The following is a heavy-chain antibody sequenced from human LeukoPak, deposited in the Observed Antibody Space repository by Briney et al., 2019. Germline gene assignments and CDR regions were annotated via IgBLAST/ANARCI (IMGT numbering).Heavy chain of an antibody. CDR1: GFTFSSYA. Sequence: PGRSLRHSCAASGFTFSSYAMHWVRQAPGKGLEWVAVISYDGSNKYYADSVKGRFTISRDNSKNTLYLQMNSLRAEDTAVYYCARVGSSSWYRDDAFDIWGQGTMVTVS. D-gene: IGHD6-13*01. J-gene: IGHJ3*02. CDR3: ARVGSSSWYRDDAFDI. CDR2: ISYDGSNK. V-gene: IGHV3-30-3*01.